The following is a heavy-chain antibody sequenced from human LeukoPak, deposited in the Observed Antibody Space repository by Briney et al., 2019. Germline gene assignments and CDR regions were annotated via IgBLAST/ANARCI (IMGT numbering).Heavy chain of an antibody. V-gene: IGHV4-39*01. CDR3: ASPAGYSSSWYSIDY. CDR2: IYYSGST. D-gene: IGHD6-13*01. CDR1: GGSISSSSYY. J-gene: IGHJ4*02. Sequence: SETLSLTCTVSGGSISSSSYYWGWIRQPPGKGLEWIGSIYYSGSTYYNPSLKSRVTISVDTSKNQFSLKLSSVTAADTAVYYCASPAGYSSSWYSIDYWGQGTLVTVSS.